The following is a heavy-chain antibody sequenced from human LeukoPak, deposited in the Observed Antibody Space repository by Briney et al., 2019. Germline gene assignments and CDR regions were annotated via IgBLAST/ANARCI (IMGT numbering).Heavy chain of an antibody. J-gene: IGHJ4*02. CDR3: ALTPPHYYDSSGYYLTDY. CDR1: GFTFSSYS. CDR2: ISSSSSYI. V-gene: IGHV3-21*01. D-gene: IGHD3-22*01. Sequence: PGGSLRLSCAASGFTFSSYSMNWVRQAPGKGLEWVSSISSSSSYIYYADSVKGRFTISRDNAKNSLYLQMNSLRAEDTAVYYCALTPPHYYDSSGYYLTDYWGQGTLVTVSS.